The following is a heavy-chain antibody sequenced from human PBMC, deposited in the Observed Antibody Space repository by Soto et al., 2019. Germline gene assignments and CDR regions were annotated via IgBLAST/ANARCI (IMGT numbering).Heavy chain of an antibody. CDR1: GFTFSSYS. D-gene: IGHD4-17*01. J-gene: IGHJ4*02. CDR2: ISSSGSTI. CDR3: AREAYGDYYFDY. Sequence: EVQLVESGGGLVQPGGSLRLSCAASGFTFSSYSMNWVRQAPGKGLEWDSYISSSGSTIYYADSVKGRFTISRSNAKNSLYLQMNSLRDEDTAVYYCAREAYGDYYFDYWGQGTLVTVSS. V-gene: IGHV3-48*02.